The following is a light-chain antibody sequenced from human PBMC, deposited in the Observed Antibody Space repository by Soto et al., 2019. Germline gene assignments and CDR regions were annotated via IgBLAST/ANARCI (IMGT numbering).Light chain of an antibody. CDR2: GAS. V-gene: IGKV3-20*01. J-gene: IGKJ1*01. CDR1: QSVSSSY. CDR3: QQYGTSRA. Sequence: EIVLTQSPGTLSLSPGERATLSCRPSQSVSSSYLAWYQQKPGQAPRLLIYGASSRATGIPDRFSGSGSGTDFTLTINRLEPEDFAVYYCQQYGTSRAFGKVTRWIS.